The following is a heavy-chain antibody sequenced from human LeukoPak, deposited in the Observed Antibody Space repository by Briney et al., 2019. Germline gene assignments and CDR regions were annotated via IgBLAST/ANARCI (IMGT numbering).Heavy chain of an antibody. CDR3: ARTAPSYYYGMDV. J-gene: IGHJ6*02. CDR1: GYAFTSYG. Sequence: ASVKVSCKTSGYAFTSYGISWVRQAPGQGLEWMGWISAYNGNTNYAQKLQGRVTMTTDTSTSTAYMELRSLRSDDTAVYYCARTAPSYYYGMDVWGQGTTVTVSS. CDR2: ISAYNGNT. D-gene: IGHD5-18*01. V-gene: IGHV1-18*01.